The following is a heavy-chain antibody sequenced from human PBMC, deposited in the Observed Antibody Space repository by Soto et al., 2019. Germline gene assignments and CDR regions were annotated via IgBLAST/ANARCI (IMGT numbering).Heavy chain of an antibody. D-gene: IGHD3-10*01. CDR1: GGSISSSSYY. CDR2: IYYSGST. CDR3: ARLYYYGSGSDYKYYYYGMDV. V-gene: IGHV4-39*01. J-gene: IGHJ6*02. Sequence: PSETLSLTCTVSGGSISSSSYYWGWIRQPPGKGLEWIGSIYYSGSTYYNPSLKSRVTISVDTSKNQFSLKLSSVTAADTAVYYCARLYYYGSGSDYKYYYYGMDVWGQGTTVTVSS.